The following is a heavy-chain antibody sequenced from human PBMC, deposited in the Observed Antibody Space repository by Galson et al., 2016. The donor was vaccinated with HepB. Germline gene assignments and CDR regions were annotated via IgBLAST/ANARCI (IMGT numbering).Heavy chain of an antibody. CDR2: IYCSGST. CDR3: ARGVPNYYGSGSPFDY. D-gene: IGHD3-10*01. CDR1: GGSISSGGYY. V-gene: IGHV4-31*03. J-gene: IGHJ4*02. Sequence: TLSLTCTVSGGSISSGGYYWSWIRQHPGKGLEWIGYIYCSGSTYYNPSLKSRVTISVDMSKNQFSLKLSSVTAADTAVYYCARGVPNYYGSGSPFDYWGQGTLVTVSS.